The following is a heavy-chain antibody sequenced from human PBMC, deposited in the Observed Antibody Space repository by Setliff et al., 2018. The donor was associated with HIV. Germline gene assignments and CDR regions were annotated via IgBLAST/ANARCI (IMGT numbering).Heavy chain of an antibody. Sequence: LRLSCAASGFTFSSYSMNWVRQAPGKGLEWVSYISSSSSSIYHADSVKGRFTISRDNAKNTLYLQMSRLRAEDTALYYCVRGPQFRPHWGQGTLVTVSS. CDR3: VRGPQFRPH. CDR2: ISSSSSSI. CDR1: GFTFSSYS. J-gene: IGHJ1*01. V-gene: IGHV3-48*01.